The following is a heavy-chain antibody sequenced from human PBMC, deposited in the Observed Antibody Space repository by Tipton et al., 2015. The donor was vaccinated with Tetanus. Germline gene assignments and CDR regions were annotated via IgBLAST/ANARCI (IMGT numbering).Heavy chain of an antibody. CDR2: MYHTGGSY. CDR3: ARAPYTSPGKYYFDY. D-gene: IGHD5-18*01. J-gene: IGHJ4*02. Sequence: QSGAEVKKPGESLKISCKGSGYSFGIYWLAWVRQMPGKGLEWIGYMYHTGGSYYNPSLKSRVTMSVDLSNNQFSLSLRFGSAADTAVYYCARAPYTSPGKYYFDYWGQGILVTVSS. CDR1: GYSFGIYW. V-gene: IGHV5-51*01.